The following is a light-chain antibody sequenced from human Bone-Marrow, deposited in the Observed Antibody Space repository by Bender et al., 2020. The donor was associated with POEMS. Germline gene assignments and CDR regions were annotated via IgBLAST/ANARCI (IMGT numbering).Light chain of an antibody. CDR2: QDN. Sequence: SYELTQPPSVSVSPGQTATITCSGDKLGDESASWYQQKPGQSPVLVIYQDNKRPPGIPERFSGSNSGNTATLTISGTQAMDEADYYCQSADSSGTWVFGGGTKLTVL. CDR1: KLGDES. CDR3: QSADSSGTWV. J-gene: IGLJ3*02. V-gene: IGLV3-1*01.